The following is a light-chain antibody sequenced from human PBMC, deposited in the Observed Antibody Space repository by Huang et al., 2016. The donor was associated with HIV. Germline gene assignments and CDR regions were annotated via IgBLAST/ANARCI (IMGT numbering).Light chain of an antibody. V-gene: IGKV3-15*01. CDR1: RSVSSN. Sequence: EIVMTQSPATLSVSPWERATLSCRASRSVSSNLAWYQQKHVQAPRLRIYAASTRATGIPARFSGSGSGTEFPLTISSLQSEDFAVYYCQQYNNWPRTFGQGTKVEIK. J-gene: IGKJ1*01. CDR3: QQYNNWPRT. CDR2: AAS.